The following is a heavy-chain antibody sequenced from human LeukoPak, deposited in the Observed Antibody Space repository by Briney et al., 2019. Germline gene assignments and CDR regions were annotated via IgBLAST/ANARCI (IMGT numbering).Heavy chain of an antibody. Sequence: SQTLSLTCALSGDTVSSNSAAWNWPRQSPSRGLEWLGRTYYRSTWYNDYAVSVKSLITINPDTSKNQFSLQLSSVTPEDTAVYYCAGGTGVFDYWGQGTLVTVSS. D-gene: IGHD7-27*01. CDR3: AGGTGVFDY. CDR1: GDTVSSNSAA. J-gene: IGHJ4*02. CDR2: TYYRSTWYN. V-gene: IGHV6-1*01.